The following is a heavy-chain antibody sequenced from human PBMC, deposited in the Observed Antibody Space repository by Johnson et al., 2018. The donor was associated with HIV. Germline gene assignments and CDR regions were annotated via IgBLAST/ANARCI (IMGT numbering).Heavy chain of an antibody. CDR3: AKGGVGAVAGIDWG. V-gene: IGHV3-66*01. Sequence: VQLVESGGGVVQPGRSLRLSCAVTGFSVSDNYMTWVGQAPGRGLEWVSRIYRSGTTYHASSVKGRFTISRDDSKNTLYLQMNSLRAEDTALYYCAKGGVGAVAGIDWGWGQGTMVTVSS. J-gene: IGHJ3*01. CDR1: GFSVSDNY. CDR2: IYRSGTT. D-gene: IGHD6-19*01.